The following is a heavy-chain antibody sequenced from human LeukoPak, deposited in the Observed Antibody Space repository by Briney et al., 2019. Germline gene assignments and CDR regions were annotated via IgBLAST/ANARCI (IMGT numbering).Heavy chain of an antibody. V-gene: IGHV3-9*01. CDR1: GFTFYDYA. J-gene: IGHJ4*02. CDR2: ISWNSGSI. CDR3: AKAPGYCSGGSCYAFDY. Sequence: PGGSLRLSCEASGFTFYDYAMHWVRQAPGKGLEWVSGISWNSGSIGYADSVKGRFTISRDNAKNSLYLQMNSLRAEDTALYYCAKAPGYCSGGSCYAFDYWGQGTLVTVS. D-gene: IGHD2-15*01.